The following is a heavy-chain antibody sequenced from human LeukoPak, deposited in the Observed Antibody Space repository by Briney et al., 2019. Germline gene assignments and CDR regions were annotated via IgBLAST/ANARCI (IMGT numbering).Heavy chain of an antibody. CDR2: INGAGST. V-gene: IGHV3-23*01. D-gene: IGHD3-10*01. Sequence: PGGSLRLSCAASGFSISSYAMTWVRQAPGKGLEWVSTINGAGSTFYTDSVKGRFTISRDNFKNTLYLQMNSLTAEDTALYYCAKDDLDRGCATWGQGTLVTVSS. CDR1: GFSISSYA. J-gene: IGHJ5*02. CDR3: AKDDLDRGCAT.